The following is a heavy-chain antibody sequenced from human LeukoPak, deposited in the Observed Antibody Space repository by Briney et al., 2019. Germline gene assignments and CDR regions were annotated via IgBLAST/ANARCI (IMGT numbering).Heavy chain of an antibody. CDR2: ISSSGSAK. D-gene: IGHD5-18*01. CDR3: ARAAHKRYRTAMVGGYYFDY. CDR1: GFTFSSHE. J-gene: IGHJ4*02. V-gene: IGHV3-48*03. Sequence: PGGSLRLSCAASGFTFSSHEMNWVRQPPGKGLEWVSCISSSGSAKYYADSVKGRFTTSRDNAKNSLYLQMNSLRAEDTAVYYCARAAHKRYRTAMVGGYYFDYWGQGTLVTVSS.